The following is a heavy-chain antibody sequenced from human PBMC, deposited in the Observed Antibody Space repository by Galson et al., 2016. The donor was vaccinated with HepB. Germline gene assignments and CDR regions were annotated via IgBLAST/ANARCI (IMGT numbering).Heavy chain of an antibody. D-gene: IGHD7-27*01. V-gene: IGHV4-39*02. J-gene: IGHJ2*01. CDR1: GGSISSSSHY. CDR2: IFYSGST. Sequence: ETLSLTCAVSGGSISSSSHYWGWIRQPPRKGLEWIGSIFYSGSTFFDASLKSRVTIYVDTSKNHFSLRLRSVTAADTAVYYCARRVSATGDWHFDLWGRGTLVTVSS. CDR3: ARRVSATGDWHFDL.